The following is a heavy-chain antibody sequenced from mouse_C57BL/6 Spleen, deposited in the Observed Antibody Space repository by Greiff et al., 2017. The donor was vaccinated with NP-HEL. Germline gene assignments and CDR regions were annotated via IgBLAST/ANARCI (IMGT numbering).Heavy chain of an antibody. CDR1: GFTFSDYY. Sequence: EVMLVESGGGLVQPGGSLKLSCAASGFTFSDYYMYWVRQTPEKRLEWVAYISNGGGSTYYPDTVQGRFTISRDNAKNTLYLQMSRLKSEDTAMYYCARLRGLGRIYWYLDDWGTGTTVTVSS. CDR3: ARLRGLGRIYWYLDD. J-gene: IGHJ1*03. D-gene: IGHD4-1*01. CDR2: ISNGGGST. V-gene: IGHV5-12*01.